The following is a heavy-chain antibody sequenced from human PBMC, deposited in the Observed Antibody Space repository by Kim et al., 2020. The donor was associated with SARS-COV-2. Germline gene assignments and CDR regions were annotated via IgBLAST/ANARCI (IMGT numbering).Heavy chain of an antibody. CDR2: INNDGTNA. CDR1: GFTFTNYW. CDR3: TTAFEF. J-gene: IGHJ4*02. V-gene: IGHV3-74*01. Sequence: GGSLRLSCAASGFTFTNYWPHWVRQVPGKGLVWVAGINNDGTNAYYADSVKGRFTISRDNAKNPVYLQMNSLGAEDTAVYYYTTAFEFWGQGTLVTVSS.